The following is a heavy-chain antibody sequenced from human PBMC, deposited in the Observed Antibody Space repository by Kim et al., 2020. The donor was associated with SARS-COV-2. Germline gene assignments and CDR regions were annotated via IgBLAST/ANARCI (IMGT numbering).Heavy chain of an antibody. CDR3: ARESLRRPDF. CDR2: ISSTSDYT. Sequence: GVSLRLSCAASGFTFSDYYMSWIRQAPGKGLEWVSYISSTSDYTNYADSVKGRFTISRDNAKNSLYMQMNSLRAEYTAVYYCARESLRRPDFWGHGTLVTVSS. CDR1: GFTFSDYY. J-gene: IGHJ4*01. V-gene: IGHV3-11*05.